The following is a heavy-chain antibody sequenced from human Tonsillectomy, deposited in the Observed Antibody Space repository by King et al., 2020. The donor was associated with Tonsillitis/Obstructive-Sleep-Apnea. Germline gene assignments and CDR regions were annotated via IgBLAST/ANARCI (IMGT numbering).Heavy chain of an antibody. Sequence: VQLQESGPGLVKPSETLSLTCTVSGGSISSYYWSWIRQPPGKGLEWIGYIYYSGSTNYNPSLKSRVTISVDTSKNQFSLKLSSVTAADTAVYYCASTSLEYRTIFGALGNMDVWGKGTTVTVSS. D-gene: IGHD3-3*01. V-gene: IGHV4-59*08. CDR1: GGSISSYY. J-gene: IGHJ6*03. CDR3: ASTSLEYRTIFGALGNMDV. CDR2: IYYSGST.